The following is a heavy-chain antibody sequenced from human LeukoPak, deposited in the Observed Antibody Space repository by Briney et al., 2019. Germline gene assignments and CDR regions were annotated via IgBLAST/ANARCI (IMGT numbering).Heavy chain of an antibody. V-gene: IGHV1-2*04. Sequence: ASVKVSCKASGYTFTSYDINWVRQAPGQGLEWMGWINPNSGGTNYAQKFQGWVTMTRDTSISTAYMELSRLRSDDTAVYYCARGENWNYGIDIWGQGTMVTVSS. CDR2: INPNSGGT. CDR3: ARGENWNYGIDI. J-gene: IGHJ3*02. D-gene: IGHD1-7*01. CDR1: GYTFTSYD.